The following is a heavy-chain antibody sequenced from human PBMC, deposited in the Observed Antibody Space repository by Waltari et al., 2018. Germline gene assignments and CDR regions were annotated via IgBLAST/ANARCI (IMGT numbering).Heavy chain of an antibody. CDR1: GYTFTSYD. Sequence: QVQLVQSGAEVKKPGASVKVSCKASGYTFTSYDINWVRPATGQGLEWMGWMNPNSGNTGYAQKFQGRVTMTRNTSISTAYMELSSLRSEDTAVYYCARGRLRYYDFWSGSWYYYGMDVWGQGTTVTVSS. J-gene: IGHJ6*02. CDR2: MNPNSGNT. V-gene: IGHV1-8*01. D-gene: IGHD3-3*01. CDR3: ARGRLRYYDFWSGSWYYYGMDV.